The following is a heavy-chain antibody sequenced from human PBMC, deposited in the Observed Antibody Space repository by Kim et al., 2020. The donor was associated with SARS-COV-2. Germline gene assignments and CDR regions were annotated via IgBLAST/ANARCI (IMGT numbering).Heavy chain of an antibody. CDR2: INSDGSST. Sequence: GGSLRLSCAASGFTFSSYWMHWVRQAPGKGLVWVSRINSDGSSTSYADSVKGRFTISRDNAKNTLYLQMNSLRAEDTAVYYCARVSEAVTKRGAFDIWGQGTMVTVSS. J-gene: IGHJ3*02. D-gene: IGHD6-19*01. CDR1: GFTFSSYW. V-gene: IGHV3-74*01. CDR3: ARVSEAVTKRGAFDI.